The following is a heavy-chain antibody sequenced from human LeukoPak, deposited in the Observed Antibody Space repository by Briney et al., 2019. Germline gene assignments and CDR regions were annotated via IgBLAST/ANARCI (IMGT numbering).Heavy chain of an antibody. V-gene: IGHV3-21*01. CDR2: ISSSSSYI. CDR3: AGPLGSNALDY. Sequence: GGSLRLSCAASGFTFSSFEMNWVRQAPGKGLEWVSSISSSSSYIYYADSVKGRFTISRDNAKNSLYLQMNSLRAEDTAVYYCAGPLGSNALDYWGQGTLVTVSS. D-gene: IGHD4-11*01. CDR1: GFTFSSFE. J-gene: IGHJ4*02.